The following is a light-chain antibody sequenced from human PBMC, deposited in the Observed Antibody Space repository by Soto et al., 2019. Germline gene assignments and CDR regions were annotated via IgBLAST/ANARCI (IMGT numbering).Light chain of an antibody. CDR1: SSDVGAYNY. CDR2: AVT. J-gene: IGLJ1*01. CDR3: SSYTSNNTLV. V-gene: IGLV2-14*03. Sequence: QSALTQPASVSGSLGQSITMSCTGTSSDVGAYNYVSWYQQHPGKAPKLMIYAVTNRPSGVSNRFSGSKSGNTASLTISGLQAEDEADYYCSSYTSNNTLVFGAGTKVT.